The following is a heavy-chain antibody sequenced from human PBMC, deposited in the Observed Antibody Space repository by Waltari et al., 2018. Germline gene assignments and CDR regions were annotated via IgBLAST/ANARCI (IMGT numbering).Heavy chain of an antibody. V-gene: IGHV1-3*01. CDR1: GFSFTNFA. D-gene: IGHD2-15*01. CDR3: ARDGYCSGGSCYSGWSDP. J-gene: IGHJ5*02. Sequence: QVQLVQSGAEVKKPGASVKVSCTPSGFSFTNFAVHWVRQAPGKRLEWMGWINAANDNTRYSQKFQDRVTITRDTSASTAYMELSSLRSEDTAVYYCARDGYCSGGSCYSGWSDPWGQGTLVIVSS. CDR2: INAANDNT.